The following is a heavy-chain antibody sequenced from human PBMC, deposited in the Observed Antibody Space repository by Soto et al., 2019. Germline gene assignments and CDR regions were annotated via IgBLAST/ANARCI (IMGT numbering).Heavy chain of an antibody. V-gene: IGHV3-15*07. CDR3: ATGSYSY. CDR1: GFTLNNAW. Sequence: EVQLVESGGDLVKPGGSLRLSCAASGFTLNNAWMNWHRQTPGKGPEWVGRIKGKSSGGATDYAASVKGRFTISRDDSKNILYLQLSSLKIDDTAICSCATGSYSYWGQGTLVTVSS. D-gene: IGHD2-21*01. CDR2: IKGKSSGGAT. J-gene: IGHJ4*02.